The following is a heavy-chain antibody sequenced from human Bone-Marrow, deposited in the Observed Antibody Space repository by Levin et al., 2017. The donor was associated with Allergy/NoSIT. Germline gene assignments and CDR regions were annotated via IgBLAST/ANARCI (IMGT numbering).Heavy chain of an antibody. CDR1: GFTFRSYW. D-gene: IGHD3-16*01. CDR3: ARGGFKADRFDY. V-gene: IGHV3-7*01. CDR2: INQDGSEN. Sequence: GGSLRLSCAASGFTFRSYWMSWVRQAPGKGLEWVTNINQDGSENHYVDSVRGRFTISRDNAKNSLYLQMNSLRTEDTAVYYCARGGFKADRFDYWGQGTLVTVSS. J-gene: IGHJ4*02.